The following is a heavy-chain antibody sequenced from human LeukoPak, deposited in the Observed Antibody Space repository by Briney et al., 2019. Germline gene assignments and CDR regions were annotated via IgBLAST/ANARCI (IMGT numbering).Heavy chain of an antibody. J-gene: IGHJ3*02. CDR2: IKQDGSDK. Sequence: GGSLRLSCAASGFTFSSYWMSWVRQAPGKGLERVANIKQDGSDKYYVDSVKGRFIISRDNVKNSLYLQMSSLRAEDTAVYYCASFGILVSWGAFDIWGQGTMVTVSS. D-gene: IGHD5/OR15-5a*01. CDR3: ASFGILVSWGAFDI. V-gene: IGHV3-7*01. CDR1: GFTFSSYW.